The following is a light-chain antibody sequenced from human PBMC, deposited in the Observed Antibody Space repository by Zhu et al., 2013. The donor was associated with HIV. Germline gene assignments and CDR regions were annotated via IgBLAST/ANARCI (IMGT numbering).Light chain of an antibody. CDR2: AAS. V-gene: IGKV3-20*01. Sequence: EIVLTQSPATLSLSPGERATLSCRASQSVSSYLAWYQQKPGQAPRLLISAASNRATGFPDRFSGTGSGTDFTLTISRLEPEDFALYYCQHYGGSSWTFGQGTKVEIK. J-gene: IGKJ1*01. CDR3: QHYGGSSWT. CDR1: QSVSSY.